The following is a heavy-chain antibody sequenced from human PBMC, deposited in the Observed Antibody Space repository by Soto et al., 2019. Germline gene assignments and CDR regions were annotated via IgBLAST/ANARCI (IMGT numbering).Heavy chain of an antibody. J-gene: IGHJ4*02. V-gene: IGHV2-5*02. CDR2: SYWDDDK. CDR1: GFSLSTRGVG. D-gene: IGHD6-19*01. Sequence: QITLKESGPTLVKPTQTLTLTCTFSGFSLSTRGVGVGWIRQPPGKALEWLALSYWDDDKRYRPSLKSRLSIIKDTSKNQVVLVMTNMDPVDTATYYGARDSCGLYGFDDWGQGTLVTVSS. CDR3: ARDSCGLYGFDD.